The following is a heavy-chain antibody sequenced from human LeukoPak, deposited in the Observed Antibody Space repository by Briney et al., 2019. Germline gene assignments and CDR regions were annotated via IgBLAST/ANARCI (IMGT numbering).Heavy chain of an antibody. J-gene: IGHJ4*02. D-gene: IGHD5-18*01. V-gene: IGHV1-2*02. CDR3: ARDVLEYSYGGGGFDY. CDR1: GYTFTGYN. Sequence: ASVKVSCKASGYTFTGYNIHWVRQVPGQGPEWMGWINPNSGGTNYAHKFQGRVTMTGDTTISIAYMELSMLRSDDTAVYYCARDVLEYSYGGGGFDYWGQGTLVTVSS. CDR2: INPNSGGT.